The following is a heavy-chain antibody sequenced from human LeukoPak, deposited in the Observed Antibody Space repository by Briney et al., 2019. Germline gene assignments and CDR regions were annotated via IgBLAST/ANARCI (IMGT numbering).Heavy chain of an antibody. V-gene: IGHV5-51*01. Sequence: GESLQISCKGSGYSFTSYWIGWVRQMPGKGLEWMGIIYPGDSDTRYSPSFQGQVTISADKSISTAYLQWSSLKASDTAMYYCARHTPSLGIAAAGTGGDAFDIWGQGTMVTVSS. J-gene: IGHJ3*02. CDR2: IYPGDSDT. CDR3: ARHTPSLGIAAAGTGGDAFDI. D-gene: IGHD6-13*01. CDR1: GYSFTSYW.